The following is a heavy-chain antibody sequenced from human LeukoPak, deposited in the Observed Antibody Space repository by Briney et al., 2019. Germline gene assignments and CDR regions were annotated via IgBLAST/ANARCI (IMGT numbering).Heavy chain of an antibody. J-gene: IGHJ4*01. CDR2: ISSSSSYI. Sequence: GGSLRLSCAASGFTFSSYSMNWVRQAPGKGLEWVSSISSSSSYIYYADSVKGRFTISRDNAKNSLYLQMNRLRAEDTAVYYCARDEVXXXXXYFDXWGXXXLVTX. CDR3: ARDEVXXXXXYFDX. V-gene: IGHV3-21*01. CDR1: GFTFSSYS.